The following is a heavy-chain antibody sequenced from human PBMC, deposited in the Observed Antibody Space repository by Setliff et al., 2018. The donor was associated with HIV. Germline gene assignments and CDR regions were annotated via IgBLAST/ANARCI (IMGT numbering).Heavy chain of an antibody. V-gene: IGHV1-3*01. CDR3: ARDRSTRAFDI. CDR2: INAGSGKT. CDR1: GYTFINYA. J-gene: IGHJ3*02. Sequence: ASVKVSCKASGYTFINYAMHWVRQAPGQRPEWMGWINAGSGKTKYSEKFQGRVTITRDTSARTAYMDLRSLKSEGTAVYYCARDRSTRAFDIWGQGTLVTVSS.